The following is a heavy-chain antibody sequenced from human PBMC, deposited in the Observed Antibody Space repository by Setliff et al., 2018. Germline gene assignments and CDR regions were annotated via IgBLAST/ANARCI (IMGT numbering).Heavy chain of an antibody. CDR3: ARREVEVAGTSYYYYMDV. CDR2: IYPGDSDT. CDR1: GYSFTSYW. D-gene: IGHD6-19*01. J-gene: IGHJ6*03. Sequence: GESLKISCKGSGYSFTSYWIGWVRQMPGKGLEWMGIIYPGDSDTRYSPSFQGQVTISADRSISTAYLQWSSLKASDTAMYYCARREVEVAGTSYYYYMDVWGKGTTVTVSS. V-gene: IGHV5-51*01.